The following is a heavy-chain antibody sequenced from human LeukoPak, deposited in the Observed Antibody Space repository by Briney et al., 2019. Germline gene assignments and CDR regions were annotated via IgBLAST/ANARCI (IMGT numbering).Heavy chain of an antibody. D-gene: IGHD1-26*01. J-gene: IGHJ4*02. V-gene: IGHV3-74*01. CDR3: ARGGSTNFDY. CDR2: INSDGSST. Sequence: GGSLRLSCAASGFTFSSYWMHWVRQAPGKGLVWVSLINSDGSSTSYADSVKGRFTISRDNAKNTLYLQMNSLRAEDTAVYYCARGGSTNFDYWGQGTLVTVSS. CDR1: GFTFSSYW.